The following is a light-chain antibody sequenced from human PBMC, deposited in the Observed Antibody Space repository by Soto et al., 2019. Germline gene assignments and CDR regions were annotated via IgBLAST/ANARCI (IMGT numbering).Light chain of an antibody. J-gene: IGKJ2*01. CDR2: GAS. CDR1: RSVSSRY. CDR3: QQFGDSPPAFT. V-gene: IGKV3-20*01. Sequence: ESMLTQSPGTLSLSPGERATLSCRASRSVSSRYITWYQQKPGQAPRLLIYGASIRATGIPDRFSDSGSGTDFTLTISRLEPEDFAVYYCQQFGDSPPAFTFGQGTKLEI.